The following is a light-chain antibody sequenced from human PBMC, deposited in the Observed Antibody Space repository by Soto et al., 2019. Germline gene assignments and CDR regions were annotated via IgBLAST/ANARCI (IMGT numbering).Light chain of an antibody. CDR1: SSDVGSYNL. Sequence: QSALTQPASVSGSPGQSITISCTGTSSDVGSYNLVSWYQQHPGKDPKLMIYEGSKRPSGVSNRFSGSKSGNTASLTISGLQAEDEADYYCCSYAGGSTYVFGTGTKLTVL. CDR3: CSYAGGSTYV. V-gene: IGLV2-23*01. CDR2: EGS. J-gene: IGLJ1*01.